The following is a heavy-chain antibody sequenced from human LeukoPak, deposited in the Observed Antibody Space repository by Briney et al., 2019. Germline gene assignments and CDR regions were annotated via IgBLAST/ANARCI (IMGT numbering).Heavy chain of an antibody. D-gene: IGHD1-26*01. Sequence: GGSLRLSCAASGFTFSSHEMNWVRQAPGKGLEWVSRIHFDGSVTTYADFVKGRFTISRDNAKNTLSLQMNSLRAEDTAVYYCARVASYSSTSFDSWGQGTLVTVSS. V-gene: IGHV3-74*01. CDR1: GFTFSSHE. CDR3: ARVASYSSTSFDS. CDR2: IHFDGSVT. J-gene: IGHJ4*02.